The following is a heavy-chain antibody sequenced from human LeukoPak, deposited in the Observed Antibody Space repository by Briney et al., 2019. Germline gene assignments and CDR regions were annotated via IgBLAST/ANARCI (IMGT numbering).Heavy chain of an antibody. Sequence: SETLSLTCTVSGGSISSGDYYWSWIRQPPGKGLEWIGYIYYSGSTYYNPSLKSRVTISVDTSKNQFSLKLSSVTAADTAVYYCARDHVNYYDSSGYYRWGQGTLVTVSS. V-gene: IGHV4-30-4*01. CDR2: IYYSGST. CDR3: ARDHVNYYDSSGYYR. D-gene: IGHD3-22*01. CDR1: GGSISSGDYY. J-gene: IGHJ4*02.